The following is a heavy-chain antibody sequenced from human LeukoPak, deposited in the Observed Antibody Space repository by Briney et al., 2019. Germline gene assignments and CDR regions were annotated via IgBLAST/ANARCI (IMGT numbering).Heavy chain of an antibody. V-gene: IGHV3-23*01. CDR2: LSGSGSST. CDR3: AKDLSYGLDV. D-gene: IGHD2/OR15-2a*01. Sequence: GGSLRLSCAASGFSFSSYAMSWVRQAPGKGLEWVSALSGSGSSTYYADSVKGRFTISRDNSKNTLYLQINSLRAEDTAVYYCAKDLSYGLDVWGQGTTVTVSS. J-gene: IGHJ6*02. CDR1: GFSFSSYA.